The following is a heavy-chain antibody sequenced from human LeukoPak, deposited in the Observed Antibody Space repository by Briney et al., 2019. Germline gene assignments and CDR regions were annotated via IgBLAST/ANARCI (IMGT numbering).Heavy chain of an antibody. Sequence: GGSLRLSCAASGFSFSSYAMSWVRQAPGKGLEWVSAISGSGGTTYYTDSVQGRFTFSRDNSKNTLFLQMNSLRAEDTAVYYCARGGGYFDTLAYYYYYFQYWGQRPPVSVSS. CDR3: ARGGGYFDTLAYYYYYFQY. J-gene: IGHJ4*02. CDR2: ISGSGGTT. D-gene: IGHD3-22*01. CDR1: GFSFSSYA. V-gene: IGHV3-23*01.